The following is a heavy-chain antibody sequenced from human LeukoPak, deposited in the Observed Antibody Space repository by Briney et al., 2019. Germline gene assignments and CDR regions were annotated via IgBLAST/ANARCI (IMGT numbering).Heavy chain of an antibody. V-gene: IGHV4-34*09. CDR1: GGSFSGYY. CDR2: IFYSGST. Sequence: PSETLSLTCAVYGGSFSGYYWSWIRQPPGKGLEWIGYIFYSGSTYYNPSLKSRVTISVDTSKTQFSLKLSSVTAADTAVYYCARETYYYGSSYINYWGQGTLVTVSS. J-gene: IGHJ4*02. CDR3: ARETYYYGSSYINY. D-gene: IGHD3-10*01.